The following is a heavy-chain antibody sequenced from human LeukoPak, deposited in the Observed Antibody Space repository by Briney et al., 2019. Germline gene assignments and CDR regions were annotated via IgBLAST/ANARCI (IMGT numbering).Heavy chain of an antibody. V-gene: IGHV3-23*01. CDR3: AKGRIAAASTNWFDP. Sequence: GGSLRLSCATSGFTFSSYAMNWVRKAPGKGLEWVSVVSGSGTTTYYADSVKGRFTISRDNSKNTLYLQMNSLRSEDTAVYYCAKGRIAAASTNWFDPWGQGTLVTVSS. J-gene: IGHJ5*02. CDR1: GFTFSSYA. CDR2: VSGSGTTT. D-gene: IGHD6-13*01.